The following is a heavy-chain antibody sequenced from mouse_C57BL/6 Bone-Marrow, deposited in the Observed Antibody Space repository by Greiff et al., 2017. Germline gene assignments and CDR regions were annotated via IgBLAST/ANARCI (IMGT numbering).Heavy chain of an antibody. CDR2: ISNGGGST. CDR3: ARPDYYGSSPWFAY. D-gene: IGHD1-1*01. J-gene: IGHJ3*01. CDR1: GFTFSDYY. Sequence: EVQLVESGGGLVQPGGSLKLSCAASGFTFSDYYMYWVRQTPEKRLEWVAYISNGGGSTYYPDTVKGRFTISSDNAKNTLYLQMSRLKSEDTAMYYCARPDYYGSSPWFAYWGQGTLVTVSA. V-gene: IGHV5-12*01.